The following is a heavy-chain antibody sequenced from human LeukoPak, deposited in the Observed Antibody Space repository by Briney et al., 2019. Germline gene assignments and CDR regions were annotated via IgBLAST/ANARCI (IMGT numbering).Heavy chain of an antibody. CDR2: ISFDGSDI. CDR1: GSTFSSSG. J-gene: IGHJ3*02. V-gene: IGHV3-33*05. Sequence: PGGSLRLSRTASGSTFSSSGMHWVRQAPGKGLEWVALISFDGSDIFHVDSVKGRFTISRDNAKNTLFLQMNSLRAEDTGVYFCARGKASGGYSAYSLDALDIWGQGTMVSVSS. D-gene: IGHD5-12*01. CDR3: ARGKASGGYSAYSLDALDI.